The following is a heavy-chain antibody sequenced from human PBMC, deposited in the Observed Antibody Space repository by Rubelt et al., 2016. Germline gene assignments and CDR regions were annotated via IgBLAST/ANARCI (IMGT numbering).Heavy chain of an antibody. CDR3: AREGTRQVYYLDY. D-gene: IGHD3-10*01. CDR2: IYYSGST. V-gene: IGHV4-59*01. Sequence: QVQLQESGPGLVKPSETLSLTCTVSGGSISSYYLSWIRQPPGTGLEWIGYIYYSGSTNYNPSLKGRVTVSVDTPKTQFSLKRGPGTAADTAVYYCAREGTRQVYYLDYWGQGTLVTVSS. J-gene: IGHJ4*02. CDR1: GGSISSYY.